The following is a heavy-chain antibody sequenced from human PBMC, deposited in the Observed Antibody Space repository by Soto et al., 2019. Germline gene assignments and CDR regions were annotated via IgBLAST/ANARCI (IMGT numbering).Heavy chain of an antibody. Sequence: PGESLKISCKGSGYRFTSYWIGWVRQMPGKGLEWMGIIYPGDSDTRYSPSFQGQVTISADKSISTAYLQWSGLKASDTAMYYCARHGVGDILTGQPDYWGQGTLVTVSS. CDR2: IYPGDSDT. V-gene: IGHV5-51*01. CDR1: GYRFTSYW. CDR3: ARHGVGDILTGQPDY. J-gene: IGHJ4*02. D-gene: IGHD3-9*01.